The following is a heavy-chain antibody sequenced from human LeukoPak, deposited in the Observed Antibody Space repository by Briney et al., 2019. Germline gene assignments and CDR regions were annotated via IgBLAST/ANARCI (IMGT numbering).Heavy chain of an antibody. J-gene: IGHJ4*02. CDR3: ARGSNYDILTGKGYFDY. D-gene: IGHD3-9*01. CDR2: IYHSGST. Sequence: SQTLSLTCAVSGGSTSSGGYSWSWIRQPPGTGLEWIGYIYHSGSTYYNPSLKSRVTISVDRSKNQFSLKLSSVTAADTAVYYCARGSNYDILTGKGYFDYWGQGTLVTVSS. CDR1: GGSTSSGGYS. V-gene: IGHV4-30-2*01.